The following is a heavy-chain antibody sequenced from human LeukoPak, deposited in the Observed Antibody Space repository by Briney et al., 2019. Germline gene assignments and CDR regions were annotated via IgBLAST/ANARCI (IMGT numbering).Heavy chain of an antibody. J-gene: IGHJ5*02. CDR3: ARERLNSSSWYHWFDP. D-gene: IGHD6-13*01. CDR2: ISYDGSNK. V-gene: IGHV3-30*04. Sequence: QPGGSLRLSCAASGFTFSSYAMHWVRQATGKGLEWVAVISYDGSNKYYADSVKGRFTISRDNSKNTLYLQMNSLRAEDTAVYYCARERLNSSSWYHWFDPWGQGTLVTVSS. CDR1: GFTFSSYA.